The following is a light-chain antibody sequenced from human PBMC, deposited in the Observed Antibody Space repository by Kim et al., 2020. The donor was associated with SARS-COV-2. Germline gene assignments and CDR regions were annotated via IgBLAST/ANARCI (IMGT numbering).Light chain of an antibody. Sequence: ELTQPPSASGAPGQRVTISCAGSDFNIGSNYVHWYQQLPGTAPKLLMYINHQRPSGVPDRFSGSKSGTSASLAISGVRSEDEADYYCATWDDSLRGPVFGGGTQLTVL. J-gene: IGLJ3*02. CDR1: DFNIGSNY. V-gene: IGLV1-47*02. CDR3: ATWDDSLRGPV. CDR2: INH.